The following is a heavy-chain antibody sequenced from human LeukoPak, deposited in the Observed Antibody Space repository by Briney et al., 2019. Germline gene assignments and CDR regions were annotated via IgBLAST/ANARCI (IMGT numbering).Heavy chain of an antibody. J-gene: IGHJ1*01. Sequence: SQTLSLTCAISGDIVSSNSATWNWIRQSPSRGLKWLGRTYYRSKWYKYYAVSVKGRITINPDTSKNQFSLQLNSVTPEDTAVYYCARGPSYFQHWGQGTLVTVSS. V-gene: IGHV6-1*01. CDR2: TYYRSKWYK. CDR1: GDIVSSNSAT. CDR3: ARGPSYFQH.